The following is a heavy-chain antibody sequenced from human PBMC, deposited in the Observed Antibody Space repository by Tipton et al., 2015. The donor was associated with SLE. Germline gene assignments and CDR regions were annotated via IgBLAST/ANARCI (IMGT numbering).Heavy chain of an antibody. CDR1: GFTFSSYA. J-gene: IGHJ4*02. V-gene: IGHV3-30-3*01. D-gene: IGHD3-22*01. CDR2: ISYDGSNK. CDR3: ARDQGYYDSSGYPY. Sequence: QVQLVQSGGGVVQPGRSLRLSCAASGFTFSSYAMHWVRQAPGKGLEWVAVISYDGSNKYYADSVKGRFTISRDNSKNTLYLQMNSLRAEDTAVYYCARDQGYYDSSGYPYWGQGTLVTVSS.